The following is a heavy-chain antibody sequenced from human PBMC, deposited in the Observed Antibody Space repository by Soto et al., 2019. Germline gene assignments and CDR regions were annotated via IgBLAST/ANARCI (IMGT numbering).Heavy chain of an antibody. J-gene: IGHJ4*02. CDR2: IKSDESTT. CDR1: GFIFTDYW. D-gene: IGHD2-8*01. V-gene: IGHV3-74*01. CDR3: ARGARTYYYFDY. Sequence: EVQLVESGGGLVQPGGSLRLSCAASGFIFTDYWIHWVRQAPGKGLVWVSRIKSDESTTNYADSVWGRLTISRDNAKNTVYLQMNSLRAEDTAVYYCARGARTYYYFDYWGQGTLVTVSS.